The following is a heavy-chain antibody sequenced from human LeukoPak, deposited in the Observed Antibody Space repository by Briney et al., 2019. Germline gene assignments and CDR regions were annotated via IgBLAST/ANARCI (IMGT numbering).Heavy chain of an antibody. D-gene: IGHD2-2*01. J-gene: IGHJ4*02. CDR3: ARGVRYCSSTSCYAFDY. CDR2: IYHSGST. CDR1: GGSISSGGYS. V-gene: IGHV4-30-2*01. Sequence: SETLSLTCAVSGGSISSGGYSWSWIRQPPGKGLEWIGYIYHSGSTYYNPSLKSRVTISVDRSKNQFSLQLSSVTAADTAVYYCARGVRYCSSTSCYAFDYWGQGTLVTVSS.